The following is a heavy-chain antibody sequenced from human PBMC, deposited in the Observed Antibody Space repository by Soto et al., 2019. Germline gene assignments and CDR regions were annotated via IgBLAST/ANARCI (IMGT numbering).Heavy chain of an antibody. J-gene: IGHJ6*03. CDR3: AREQQQLVPHYYYMDV. CDR1: GGAIRSGGYY. V-gene: IGHV4-31*02. D-gene: IGHD6-13*01. CDR2: IYYRGRP. Sequence: LTXTXXGGAIRSGGYYWSWIRQHPGEGMGWIGYIYYRGRPYSNPSLKSRVTLSVTTSKNQFPLKLSPVTAADTAVYYCAREQQQLVPHYYYMDVWGKGTTVTVSS.